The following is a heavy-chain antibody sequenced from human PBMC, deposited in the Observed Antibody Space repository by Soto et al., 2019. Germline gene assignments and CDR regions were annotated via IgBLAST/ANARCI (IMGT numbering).Heavy chain of an antibody. V-gene: IGHV1-69*01. CDR3: ARGSDSSAQPLY. CDR1: GGTFSSYA. D-gene: IGHD3-22*01. J-gene: IGHJ4*02. CDR2: IIPILGTA. Sequence: QVQLVQSGAEVKKPGSSVKVSCKASGGTFSSYAISWVRQAPGQGLEWMGGIIPILGTANYAQKFQGRVTIPADESTSTAYMEMSSLRAEDTAVYYCARGSDSSAQPLYWGQGTLVTVSS.